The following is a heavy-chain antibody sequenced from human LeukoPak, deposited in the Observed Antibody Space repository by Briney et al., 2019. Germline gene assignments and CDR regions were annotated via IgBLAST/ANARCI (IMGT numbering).Heavy chain of an antibody. CDR2: INSDGSST. J-gene: IGHJ5*02. V-gene: IGHV3-74*01. CDR3: ARETSGWPNWFDP. Sequence: GGSLRLSCAASGFTFSRYWMHWVRQAPGKGLVWVSRINSDGSSTDYADSVKGRFTISRDSAKSTLYLQMNSLRAEDTAVYYCARETSGWPNWFDPWGQGTLVTVPS. D-gene: IGHD6-19*01. CDR1: GFTFSRYW.